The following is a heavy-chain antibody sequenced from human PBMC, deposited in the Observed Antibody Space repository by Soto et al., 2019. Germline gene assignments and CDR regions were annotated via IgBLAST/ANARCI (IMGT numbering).Heavy chain of an antibody. V-gene: IGHV1-8*02. D-gene: IGHD3-16*02. Sequence: ASVKVSCKASGYTFTSYAMHWVRQATGQGLEWMGWINPNTGYTDYAQKFQDRVTMTGNTSITTAYMELSSLRSEDTAVYYCVRGRVMITFGVVIVIDYWGQGSPVTVSS. J-gene: IGHJ4*02. CDR2: INPNTGYT. CDR1: GYTFTSYA. CDR3: VRGRVMITFGVVIVIDY.